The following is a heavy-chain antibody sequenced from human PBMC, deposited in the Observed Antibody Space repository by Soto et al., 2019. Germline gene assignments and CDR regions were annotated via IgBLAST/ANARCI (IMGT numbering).Heavy chain of an antibody. J-gene: IGHJ3*02. CDR3: ARASTPSYYGDYVPDAFDI. Sequence: QVQLVESGGGVVQPGRSLRLSCAASGFTFSSYAMHWVRQAPGKGLEWVAVISYDGSNKYYADSVKGRFTISRDNSKNTLYLQMNSLRAEDTAMYYCARASTPSYYGDYVPDAFDIWGQGTMVTVSS. D-gene: IGHD4-17*01. CDR1: GFTFSSYA. CDR2: ISYDGSNK. V-gene: IGHV3-30-3*01.